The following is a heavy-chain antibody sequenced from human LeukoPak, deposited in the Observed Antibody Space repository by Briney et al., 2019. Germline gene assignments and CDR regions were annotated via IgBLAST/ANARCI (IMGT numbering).Heavy chain of an antibody. CDR2: IYPGDSDT. Sequence: GESLKISCKGSGYSFTSYWIGWVRPMPGKGLEWMGIIYPGDSDTRYSPSFQGQVTISADRSITTAYLQWGSLKASDTAMYYCARRDCSSTSCYLSPFDIWGQGTMVTVSS. CDR3: ARRDCSSTSCYLSPFDI. CDR1: GYSFTSYW. J-gene: IGHJ3*02. D-gene: IGHD2-2*01. V-gene: IGHV5-51*01.